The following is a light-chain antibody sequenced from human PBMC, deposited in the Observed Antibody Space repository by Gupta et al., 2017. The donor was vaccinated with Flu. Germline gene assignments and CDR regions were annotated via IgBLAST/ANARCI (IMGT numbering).Light chain of an antibody. CDR2: GAS. J-gene: IGKJ1*01. Sequence: LSPGERATLSCGASQSISSDYWAWYQQKPGQAPRLVIYGASKRATGIPDRFTGSGSGAVFTLTISRLEPEDFAVYYCQVSGTFGQGTKVEIK. CDR3: QVSGT. V-gene: IGKV3-20*01. CDR1: QSISSDY.